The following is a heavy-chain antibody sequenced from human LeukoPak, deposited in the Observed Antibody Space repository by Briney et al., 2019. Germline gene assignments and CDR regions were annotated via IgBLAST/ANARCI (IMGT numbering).Heavy chain of an antibody. J-gene: IGHJ4*02. CDR3: ARGVDVATVTTSFDY. Sequence: HSETLSLTCAVYGGSFIGYYWSWIRQPPGKGLEWIGEINHSGSTNYNPSLKSRVTISVDTSKNQFSLKLSSVAAAETAVYYCARGVDVATVTTSFDYWGQGTLVAVSS. D-gene: IGHD4-17*01. V-gene: IGHV4-34*01. CDR1: GGSFIGYY. CDR2: INHSGST.